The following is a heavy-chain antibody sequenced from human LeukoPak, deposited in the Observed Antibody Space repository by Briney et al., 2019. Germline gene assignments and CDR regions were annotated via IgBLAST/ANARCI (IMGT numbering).Heavy chain of an antibody. V-gene: IGHV4-61*02. CDR1: GGSITSAGDY. Sequence: SQTLSLTCTVSGGSITSAGDYWSWIRQPAGKGLEWIGRIYTSGSTNYNPSLKSRVTMSVDTSKNQFSLKLSSVTAADTAVYYCARESIVVVPAAIPEDYYYMDVWGKGTTVTVSS. CDR3: ARESIVVVPAAIPEDYYYMDV. CDR2: IYTSGST. J-gene: IGHJ6*03. D-gene: IGHD2-2*01.